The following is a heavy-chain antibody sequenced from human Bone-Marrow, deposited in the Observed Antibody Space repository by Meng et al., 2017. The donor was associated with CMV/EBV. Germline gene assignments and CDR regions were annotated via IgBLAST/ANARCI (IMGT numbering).Heavy chain of an antibody. CDR3: AREGRGYSAYEPLEY. J-gene: IGHJ4*02. V-gene: IGHV4-4*07. Sequence: SETLSLTCPVSGGSISSYYWSWIRQPAGKGLEWIGRIHTSGSTNYNPSLKSRVTMSVDTSKNQFSLKLSSVTAADTAVYCCAREGRGYSAYEPLEYWGQGTLVTVSS. CDR1: GGSISSYY. CDR2: IHTSGST. D-gene: IGHD5-12*01.